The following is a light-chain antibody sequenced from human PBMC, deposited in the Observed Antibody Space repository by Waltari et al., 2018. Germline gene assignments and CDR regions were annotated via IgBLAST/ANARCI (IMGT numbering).Light chain of an antibody. CDR3: QQYGSSPLT. CDR2: GAS. CDR1: QSVSSSY. J-gene: IGKJ4*01. Sequence: EIVLTQSPDTLPLSPGERATLACRASQSVSSSYLAWYQHKPGQAPRLLIYGASSRATGIPDRFSGSGSGTDFTLTISRLEPEDFAVYYCQQYGSSPLTFGGGTKVEIK. V-gene: IGKV3-20*01.